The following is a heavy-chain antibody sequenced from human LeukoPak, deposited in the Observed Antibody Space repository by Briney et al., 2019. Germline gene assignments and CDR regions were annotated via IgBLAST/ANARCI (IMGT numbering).Heavy chain of an antibody. CDR1: GGSISSYY. Sequence: PSETLSLTCTVSGGSISSYYWSWIRQPPGKGLGWIGYIYYSGSTDYNPSLKSRVTISVDTSKNQFSLKLSSVTAADTAVYYCARARGYSGYAYFDHWGQGTLVTVSS. D-gene: IGHD5-12*01. J-gene: IGHJ4*02. CDR2: IYYSGST. CDR3: ARARGYSGYAYFDH. V-gene: IGHV4-59*01.